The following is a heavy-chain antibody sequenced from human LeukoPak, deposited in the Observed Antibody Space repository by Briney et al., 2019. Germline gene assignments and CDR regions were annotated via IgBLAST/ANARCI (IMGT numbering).Heavy chain of an antibody. CDR2: ISGSGGST. Sequence: GGSLRLSCAASGFTFSSYAMSWVRQAPGKGLEWVSAISGSGGSTYYADSVKGRFTISRDNSKNTLYLQMNSLRAEDTAVYYCAKPAGDYDSSGTHDAFDIWGQGTMVTVSS. D-gene: IGHD3-22*01. V-gene: IGHV3-23*01. CDR3: AKPAGDYDSSGTHDAFDI. J-gene: IGHJ3*02. CDR1: GFTFSSYA.